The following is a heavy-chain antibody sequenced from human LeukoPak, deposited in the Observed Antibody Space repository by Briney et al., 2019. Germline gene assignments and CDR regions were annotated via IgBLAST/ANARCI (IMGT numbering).Heavy chain of an antibody. Sequence: PGGSLRLSCAASGFTFSSYDMHWVRQATGKGLEWVPAIGTAGDTYYPGSVKGRFTISRENAKNSLYLQMNSLRAGDTAVYYCARGFYGDSSYYYYYMDVWGKGTTVTASS. CDR2: IGTAGDT. CDR3: ARGFYGDSSYYYYYMDV. J-gene: IGHJ6*03. D-gene: IGHD3-22*01. CDR1: GFTFSSYD. V-gene: IGHV3-13*01.